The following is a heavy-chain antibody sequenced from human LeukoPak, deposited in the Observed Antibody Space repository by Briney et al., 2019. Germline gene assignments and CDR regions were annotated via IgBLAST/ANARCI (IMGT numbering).Heavy chain of an antibody. V-gene: IGHV3-23*01. D-gene: IGHD3-16*01. Sequence: GGSLRLSCEASGFTFSAYAVTWVRQAPGKGLEWVSSISGSGGGTYSADSVKGRFTISRDNSKNTLYLQMNSLRAEDTAVYYCAKRIYYDYVWGSSSGAFDIWGQGTMVTVSS. CDR1: GFTFSAYA. J-gene: IGHJ3*02. CDR3: AKRIYYDYVWGSSSGAFDI. CDR2: ISGSGGGT.